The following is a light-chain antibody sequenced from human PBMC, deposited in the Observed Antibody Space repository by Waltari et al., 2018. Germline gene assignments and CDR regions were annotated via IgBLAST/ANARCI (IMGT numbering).Light chain of an antibody. Sequence: DIQVTQSPSSLSASVGDRVTITCRKSQSIRTSVNWYQQKPGKPPNLLIFAASALQSGVSSRFSGSGSQTDFTLTIRNLQPEDFATYYCQQSYRAPQTFGGGTKVDMK. J-gene: IGKJ4*01. CDR2: AAS. V-gene: IGKV1-39*01. CDR3: QQSYRAPQT. CDR1: QSIRTS.